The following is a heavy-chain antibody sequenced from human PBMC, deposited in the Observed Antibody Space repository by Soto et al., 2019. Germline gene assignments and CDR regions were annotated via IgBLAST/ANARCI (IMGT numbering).Heavy chain of an antibody. CDR1: GFTFRGSA. D-gene: IGHD6-13*01. CDR3: TRSVAADDDAFDI. V-gene: IGHV3-73*02. CDR2: IRSKANIYAT. J-gene: IGHJ3*02. Sequence: EVQLVESGGGLVQPGGSLKLSCAASGFTFRGSAMHWVRQASGKGLEWVGRIRSKANIYATVYAASVKGRFTISRDDSKNTAYLQMTSLTTEDTAAYYCTRSVAADDDAFDIRGQGKMFTVSS.